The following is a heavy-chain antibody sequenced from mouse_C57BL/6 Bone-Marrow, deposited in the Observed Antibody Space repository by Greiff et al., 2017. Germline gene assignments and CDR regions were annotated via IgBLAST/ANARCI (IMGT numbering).Heavy chain of an antibody. Sequence: QVQLKESGPGLVQPSQSLSITCTVSGFSLTSYGVHWVRQSPGKGLEWLGVIWSGGSTDYNAAFISRLSISKDNSKSQVFFKMNSLQADDTAIYYCARIYDWYFDVWGTGTTVTVSS. CDR1: GFSLTSYG. J-gene: IGHJ1*03. CDR3: ARIYDWYFDV. D-gene: IGHD1-1*01. CDR2: IWSGGST. V-gene: IGHV2-2*01.